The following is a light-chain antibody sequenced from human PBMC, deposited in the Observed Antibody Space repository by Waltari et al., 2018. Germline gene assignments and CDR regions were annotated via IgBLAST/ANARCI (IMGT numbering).Light chain of an antibody. CDR1: QNVNSN. V-gene: IGKV3-15*01. CDR2: GAS. J-gene: IGKJ2*01. Sequence: EVVMTQSPATLSVSPGERATLSCRARQNVNSNLAWYQQKPGQAPRLLIYGASTTATGIPARFSGSGSGTEFTLTISSLQSEDFAVYYCHQYNNWPPFTFGQGTKLEIK. CDR3: HQYNNWPPFT.